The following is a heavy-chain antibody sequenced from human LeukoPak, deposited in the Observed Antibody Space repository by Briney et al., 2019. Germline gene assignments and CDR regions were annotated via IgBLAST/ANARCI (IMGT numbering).Heavy chain of an antibody. Sequence: SGTLSLTCAVYGGSFSGYYWTWIRQTPEKGLECIGEMNPSGSTNYNPSLKSRVTISVDTSKNQFSLELSSVTAADTAVYYCARGRQDVTMIVVVMTAVSYYLDVWGKGTTVTVS. J-gene: IGHJ6*03. D-gene: IGHD3-22*01. CDR1: GGSFSGYY. CDR3: ARGRQDVTMIVVVMTAVSYYLDV. CDR2: MNPSGST. V-gene: IGHV4-34*01.